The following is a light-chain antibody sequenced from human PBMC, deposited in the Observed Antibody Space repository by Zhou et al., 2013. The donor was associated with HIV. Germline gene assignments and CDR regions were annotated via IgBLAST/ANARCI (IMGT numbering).Light chain of an antibody. CDR1: QSVDTR. V-gene: IGKV3-11*01. J-gene: IGKJ4*01. CDR2: DTS. CDR3: QQRSSWPPS. Sequence: EIVMTQSPATLSASPGERVTLSCRASQSVDTRLAWYQQRPGQAPRLLIYDTSKRATGIPARFSGSGSGTDFTLTINSLQPEDFAVYYCQQRSSWPPSFGGGSTLEIK.